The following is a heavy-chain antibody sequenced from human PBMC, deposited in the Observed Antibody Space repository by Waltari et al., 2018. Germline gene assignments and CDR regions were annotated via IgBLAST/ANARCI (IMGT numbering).Heavy chain of an antibody. CDR2: INQDGET. CDR1: GFRLGVRS. D-gene: IGHD3-3*01. CDR3: ASDPTLFGIRQNYFDS. V-gene: IGHV3-7*04. Sequence: ESQLVESGGTLVRPGESLRVSCVVSGFRLGVRSMCWVRQAPGKGLEWVASINQDGETDYVDSVKGRFTISRDNAKNSLYLVLNTLGADDSGVYFCASDPTLFGIRQNYFDSWGQGTQVTVSS. J-gene: IGHJ4*02.